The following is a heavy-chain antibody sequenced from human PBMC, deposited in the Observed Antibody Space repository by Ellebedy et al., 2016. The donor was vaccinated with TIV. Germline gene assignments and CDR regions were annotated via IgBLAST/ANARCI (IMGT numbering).Heavy chain of an antibody. V-gene: IGHV5-51*01. Sequence: GESLKIPCKGSGYSFPSYWLGWVRQMPGKGLAWVWFIYPGDSDTRYSPSFQGQVTISADKSISTAYLQWSSLKASDTAMYYCASGDSGSYDYWGQGTLVTVSS. CDR2: IYPGDSDT. CDR1: GYSFPSYW. CDR3: ASGDSGSYDY. D-gene: IGHD1-26*01. J-gene: IGHJ4*02.